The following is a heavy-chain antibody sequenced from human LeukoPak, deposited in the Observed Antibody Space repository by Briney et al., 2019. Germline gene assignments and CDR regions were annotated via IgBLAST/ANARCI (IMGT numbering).Heavy chain of an antibody. V-gene: IGHV4-31*03. CDR1: GDSFSSGGYY. J-gene: IGHJ3*01. Sequence: SQTLSLTCTVSGDSFSSGGYYWSWIRLHPGKGLEWIACIYYGGRTHYDPSLKSRVIISMDTSNYTFSLRLNSVTAADTAVYYCARGGVSGFNYRFSGTFDLWDQGTMVTVSS. D-gene: IGHD5-18*01. CDR3: ARGGVSGFNYRFSGTFDL. CDR2: IYYGGRT.